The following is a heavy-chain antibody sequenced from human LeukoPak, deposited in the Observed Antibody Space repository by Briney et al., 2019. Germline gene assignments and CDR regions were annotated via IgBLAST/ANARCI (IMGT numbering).Heavy chain of an antibody. J-gene: IGHJ4*02. CDR2: IKEDGNEK. D-gene: IGHD6-19*01. CDR1: GFTFSYYW. Sequence: GGSLRLSCSASGFTFSYYWMSWVRQAPGKGLEWVASIKEDGNEKYYVDSVKGRFIISRDNAKNSLYLQMNSLRAEDTALYYCARDTAVPALGPPHLDYFDYWGQGTLVTVSS. V-gene: IGHV3-7*01. CDR3: ARDTAVPALGPPHLDYFDY.